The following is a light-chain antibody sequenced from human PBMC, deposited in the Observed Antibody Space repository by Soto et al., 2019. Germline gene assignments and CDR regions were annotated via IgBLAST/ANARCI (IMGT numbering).Light chain of an antibody. J-gene: IGKJ5*01. CDR1: QSLSGW. V-gene: IGKV1-5*03. Sequence: DIQRTQSPSTLSASVGDRVTITCRASQSLSGWLAWYQQKPGKAPKLLIYKTSTLESGVPSRFSGSGSGTQFTLTITSLQPDDFATYYCLQYNSLYTFGQGTRLEIK. CDR3: LQYNSLYT. CDR2: KTS.